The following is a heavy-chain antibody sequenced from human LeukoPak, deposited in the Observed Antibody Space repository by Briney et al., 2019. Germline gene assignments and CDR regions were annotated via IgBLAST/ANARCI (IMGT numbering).Heavy chain of an antibody. J-gene: IGHJ4*02. CDR2: IIPILGIA. CDR1: GGTFSSYT. CDR3: ATSRGLVGSPFDY. Sequence: SVKASCKASGGTFSSYTISWVRQAPGQGLEWMGRIIPILGIANYAQKFQGRVTITADKSTSTAYMELSSLRSEDTAVYYCATSRGLVGSPFDYWGQGTLVTVSS. V-gene: IGHV1-69*02. D-gene: IGHD2-2*03.